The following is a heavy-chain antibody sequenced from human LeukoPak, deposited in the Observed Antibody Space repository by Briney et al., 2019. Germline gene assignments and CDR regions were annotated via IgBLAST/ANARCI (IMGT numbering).Heavy chain of an antibody. D-gene: IGHD1-7*01. CDR2: FSSGGSA. J-gene: IGHJ4*02. CDR3: ARKHTGAMYDV. Sequence: SETLSLTCIVCGGSISSSSYYWAWIRQSPGKGLEWIGTFSSGGSAYYNPSLTSRVSISKDTSDNQFSLRLYSVTAADTAVYYCARKHTGAMYDVWGQGTQVTVSS. CDR1: GGSISSSSYY. V-gene: IGHV4-39*07.